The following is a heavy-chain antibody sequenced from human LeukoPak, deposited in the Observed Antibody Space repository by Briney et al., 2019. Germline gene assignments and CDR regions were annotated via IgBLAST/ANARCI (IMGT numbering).Heavy chain of an antibody. Sequence: SVKVSCKASGGTFSSYAISWVRQAPGQGLEWMGGIIPIFGTANYAQKFQGRVTITADESTTTAYMELSSLRSEDTAVYYCAKEGDQELEVRYSYGYRSVPALYWGQGTLVTVSS. CDR1: GGTFSSYA. CDR2: IIPIFGTA. J-gene: IGHJ4*02. D-gene: IGHD5-18*01. CDR3: AKEGDQELEVRYSYGYRSVPALY. V-gene: IGHV1-69*13.